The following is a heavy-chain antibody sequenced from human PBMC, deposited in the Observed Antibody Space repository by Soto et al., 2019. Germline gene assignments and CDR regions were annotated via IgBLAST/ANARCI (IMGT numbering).Heavy chain of an antibody. Sequence: QVQLVESGGGVVQPGRSLRLSCAASGFTFNNYGMHWVRQAPGKGLEWVAVIWYDGSYKYYADSVEGRFTISRDDSKNRLYLQMNGLSAEDSAVYYCARDQDYYFDYWGQGTLVTVSS. J-gene: IGHJ4*02. V-gene: IGHV3-33*01. D-gene: IGHD2-15*01. CDR1: GFTFNNYG. CDR2: IWYDGSYK. CDR3: ARDQDYYFDY.